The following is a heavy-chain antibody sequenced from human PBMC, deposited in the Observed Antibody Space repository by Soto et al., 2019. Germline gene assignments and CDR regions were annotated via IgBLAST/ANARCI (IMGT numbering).Heavy chain of an antibody. D-gene: IGHD6-19*01. CDR1: GAPIIAEQR. Sequence: QMQLEESGPGLVKPSETLSLTCAVSGAPIIAEQRWTWVRQTPGKGLGWIGEIHHSGFTRTNPSLMKRVTMSVDKSRNQFSLNLNSVTAADTAVDYCARGFGWYAMDHWGQGTLVIV. CDR3: ARGFGWYAMDH. CDR2: IHHSGFT. J-gene: IGHJ4*03. V-gene: IGHV4-4*02.